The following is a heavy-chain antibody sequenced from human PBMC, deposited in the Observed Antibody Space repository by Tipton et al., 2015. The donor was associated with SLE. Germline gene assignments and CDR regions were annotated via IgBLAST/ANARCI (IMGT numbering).Heavy chain of an antibody. J-gene: IGHJ5*02. CDR2: IYYGGST. Sequence: TLSLTCTVSGGSISSSSYYWGWIRQPPGKGLDWIGSIYYGGSTYYNPSLKSRVTISLDMSKNQFSLRLSSVTAADTAVYYCPIYYHDSTGLHWFDPWGQGTLVTVSS. CDR1: GGSISSSSYY. D-gene: IGHD3-22*01. V-gene: IGHV4-39*07. CDR3: PIYYHDSTGLHWFDP.